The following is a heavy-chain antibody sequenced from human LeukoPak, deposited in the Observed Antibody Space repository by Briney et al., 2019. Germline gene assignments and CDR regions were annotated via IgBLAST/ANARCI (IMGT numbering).Heavy chain of an antibody. CDR1: GGSISSGSYY. CDR3: ARPGESHAFDY. J-gene: IGHJ4*02. D-gene: IGHD3-10*01. Sequence: PSETLSLTCTVSGGSISSGSYYWSWIRQPAGKGLEWIGRIHTSGSTYYNPSLKSRVTISVDTSKNQFSLKLSSVTAADTAVYYCARPGESHAFDYWGQGTLVNVSS. V-gene: IGHV4-61*02. CDR2: IHTSGST.